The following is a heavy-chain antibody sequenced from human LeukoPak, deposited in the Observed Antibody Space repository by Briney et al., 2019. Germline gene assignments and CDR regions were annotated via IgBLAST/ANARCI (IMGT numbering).Heavy chain of an antibody. D-gene: IGHD2-2*01. CDR2: IYTSGST. CDR3: ARDRGSSTPHYYYYYMDV. V-gene: IGHV4-4*07. CDR1: GGSISSYY. Sequence: SETLSLTCTVSGGSISSYYWSWIRQPAGKGPEWIGRIYTSGSTNYNPSLKSRVTMSVDTSKNQFSLKLSSVTAADTAVYYCARDRGSSTPHYYYYYMDVWGKGTTVTVSS. J-gene: IGHJ6*03.